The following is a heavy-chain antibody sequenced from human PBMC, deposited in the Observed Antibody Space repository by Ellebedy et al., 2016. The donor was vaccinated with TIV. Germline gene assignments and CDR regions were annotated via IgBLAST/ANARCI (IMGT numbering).Heavy chain of an antibody. V-gene: IGHV4-39*01. CDR3: ARASLLYGWVNWLPT. J-gene: IGHJ4*02. D-gene: IGHD2-8*02. CDR2: IYYSGTT. CDR1: GGSISRDSYY. Sequence: MPGGSLRLSCTVPGGSISRDSYYWGWIRQSPGKGLEYIGCIYYSGTTYYSPSLKSRASIFVDTSKSQFSLKLNSVTAADTAVYYCARASLLYGWVNWLPTWGQGTLVTVSS.